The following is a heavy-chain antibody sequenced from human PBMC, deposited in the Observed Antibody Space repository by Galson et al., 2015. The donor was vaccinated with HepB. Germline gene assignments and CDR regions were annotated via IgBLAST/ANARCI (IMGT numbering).Heavy chain of an antibody. V-gene: IGHV3-30*09. CDR1: GFTFSSYA. Sequence: SLRLSCAASGFTFSSYAMHWVRQAPGKGLEWVAVISYDGSNKYYADSVKGRFAISRDNSKNTLYLQMNSLRAEDTAVYYCARGGAGIAAAGNGYWGQGTLVTGSS. J-gene: IGHJ4*02. CDR2: ISYDGSNK. D-gene: IGHD6-13*01. CDR3: ARGGAGIAAAGNGY.